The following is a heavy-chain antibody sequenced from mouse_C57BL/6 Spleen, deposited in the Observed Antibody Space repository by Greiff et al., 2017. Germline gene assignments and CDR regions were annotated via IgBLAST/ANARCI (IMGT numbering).Heavy chain of an antibody. Sequence: EVKLVESGGGLVKPGGSLKLSCAASGFTFSDYGMHWVRQAPEKGLEWVAYISSGSSTIYYADTVKGRFTISRDNAKNTLFLQMTSLWSEDTAMYYCAREDWDDWYFDVWGTGTTVTVSS. J-gene: IGHJ1*03. V-gene: IGHV5-17*01. CDR2: ISSGSSTI. CDR1: GFTFSDYG. CDR3: AREDWDDWYFDV. D-gene: IGHD4-1*01.